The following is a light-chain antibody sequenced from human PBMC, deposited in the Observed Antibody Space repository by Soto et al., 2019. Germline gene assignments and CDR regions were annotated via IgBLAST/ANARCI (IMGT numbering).Light chain of an antibody. Sequence: DIQMTQSPSSLPASVGDRVTITCRASQSISSYLNWYQQKPGKAPKLLIYAASNLESGVPSRFSGSGSGTDFTLTISSVQPEDFATYFCQQSYSSLWTFGQGTKVEIK. CDR2: AAS. J-gene: IGKJ1*01. V-gene: IGKV1-39*01. CDR1: QSISSY. CDR3: QQSYSSLWT.